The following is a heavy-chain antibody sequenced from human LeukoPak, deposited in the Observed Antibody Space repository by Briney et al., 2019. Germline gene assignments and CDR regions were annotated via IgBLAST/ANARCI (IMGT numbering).Heavy chain of an antibody. Sequence: TSSETLPLTCTVSGGSISSSSHYWGWIRQPPGEGLEWIGTIYYSGSTYYNPSLKSRVTISGDTSKNQFSLKLSSVTAADTAVYYCAESSTGRIVYFNYWGQGTLVTVSS. D-gene: IGHD2-2*01. CDR3: AESSTGRIVYFNY. V-gene: IGHV4-39*01. CDR2: IYYSGST. CDR1: GGSISSSSHY. J-gene: IGHJ4*02.